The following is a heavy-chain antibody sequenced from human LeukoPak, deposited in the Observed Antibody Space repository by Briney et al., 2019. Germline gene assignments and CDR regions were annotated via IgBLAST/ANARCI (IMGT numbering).Heavy chain of an antibody. CDR1: GFTFSDYA. V-gene: IGHV3-30*07. J-gene: IGHJ4*02. Sequence: PGGSLRLSCAASGFTFSDYAMHWVRQAPGKGLEWVAVISNDGSNKYYADSVKGRFTISRDNPKNTLYLQMNSLRPEDTAVYFCAKRGVVIRVILVGFHKEAYYFDSWGQGVLVTVSS. D-gene: IGHD3-22*01. CDR3: AKRGVVIRVILVGFHKEAYYFDS. CDR2: ISNDGSNK.